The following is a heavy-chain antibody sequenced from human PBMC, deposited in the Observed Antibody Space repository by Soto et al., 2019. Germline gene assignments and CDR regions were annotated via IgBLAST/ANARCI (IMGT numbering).Heavy chain of an antibody. CDR3: ASLGPFRRSIDSSVVYYYYYGVDV. D-gene: IGHD6-25*01. Sequence: QVQLQQWGAGLLKPSETLSLTCAVYGGSFSGYYWRWIRQPPGKGLDGMGEINHSGSTNYNPSLKSRVTISVDTSKKQFSLKLSSVTAADTAVYYGASLGPFRRSIDSSVVYYYYYGVDVWGQGTTVTVSS. V-gene: IGHV4-34*01. J-gene: IGHJ6*02. CDR1: GGSFSGYY. CDR2: INHSGST.